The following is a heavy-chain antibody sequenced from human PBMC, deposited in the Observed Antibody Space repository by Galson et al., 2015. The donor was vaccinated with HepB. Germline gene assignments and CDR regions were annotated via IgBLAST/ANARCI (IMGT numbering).Heavy chain of an antibody. CDR3: ARNPASYDYFSMDV. CDR2: ISSGGTR. CDR1: GLTFVSYS. J-gene: IGHJ6*02. V-gene: IGHV3-48*01. Sequence: FLRLSCAPSGLTFVSYSMNWVRQAPGKGPEWVAYISSGGTRYYADSVKGRFIISRDNARNSLFLHMNRLRAEDTAVYYCARNPASYDYFSMDVWGQGTTVIVSS.